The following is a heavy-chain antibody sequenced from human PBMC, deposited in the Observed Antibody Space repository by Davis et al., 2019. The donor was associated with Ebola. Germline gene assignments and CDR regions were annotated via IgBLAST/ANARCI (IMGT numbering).Heavy chain of an antibody. CDR3: ARERIPGNWFDP. V-gene: IGHV3-11*01. CDR2: ISSSGSTI. CDR1: GFTFSDYY. J-gene: IGHJ5*02. Sequence: GESLKTSCAASGFTFSDYYMSWIRQAPGKGLEWVSYISSSGSTIYYADSVKGRFTISRDNAKNSLYLQMNSLRAEDTAVYYCARERIPGNWFDPWGQGTLVTVSS.